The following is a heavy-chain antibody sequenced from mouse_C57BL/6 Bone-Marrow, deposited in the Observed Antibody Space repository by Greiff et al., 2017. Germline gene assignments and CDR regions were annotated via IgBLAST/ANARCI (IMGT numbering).Heavy chain of an antibody. V-gene: IGHV1-54*01. CDR1: GYAFPNYL. Sequence: QVQLQQSGAELVRPGTSVKVSCKASGYAFPNYLIEWVKQRPGQGLEWIGVINPGSGGTNYNEKFKGKATLTADKSSSTAYMQLSSLTSEDSAVYFCARHYDYDERYYAMDYWGQGTSVTVSS. J-gene: IGHJ4*01. D-gene: IGHD2-4*01. CDR3: ARHYDYDERYYAMDY. CDR2: INPGSGGT.